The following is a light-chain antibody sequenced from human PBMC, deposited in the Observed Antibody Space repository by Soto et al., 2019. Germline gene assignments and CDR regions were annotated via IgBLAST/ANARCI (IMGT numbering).Light chain of an antibody. Sequence: DDVRGQSQDALAVSRGEGDTLDCKSSQSVLYSSNNKNCLAWYQQKPGQPPKLLIYWASTRESGVPDRFSGSGSGTDFTLTISSLQAEDVAVYYCQQYYSTPPTFGQGTKVDIK. J-gene: IGKJ1*01. CDR1: QSVLYSSNNKNC. CDR3: QQYYSTPPT. V-gene: IGKV4-1*01. CDR2: WAS.